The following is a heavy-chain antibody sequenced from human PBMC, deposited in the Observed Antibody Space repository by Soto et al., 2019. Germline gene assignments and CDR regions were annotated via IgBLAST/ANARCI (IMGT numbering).Heavy chain of an antibody. CDR1: GGSFSGYY. CDR3: ARAGDSSGYAQP. J-gene: IGHJ5*02. CDR2: INHSGRT. V-gene: IGHV4-34*01. D-gene: IGHD3-22*01. Sequence: SDTLSLTCAVYGGSFSGYYWSWIPQPPGKGLEWIGEINHSGRTNYNPSLKSRVTISVDTSKNQVSLQLSSVTAADTAVYYCARAGDSSGYAQPWGQGTLVTVS.